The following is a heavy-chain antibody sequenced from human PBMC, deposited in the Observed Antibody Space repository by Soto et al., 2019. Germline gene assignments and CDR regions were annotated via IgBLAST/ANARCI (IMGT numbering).Heavy chain of an antibody. CDR1: GGSISSYY. Sequence: QVQLQESGPGLVKPSETLSLTCTVSGGSISSYYCSWIRQPPGKGLEWIGWIYYSGSSNYNPSLKSRVTISVDTSKSQCYLKLSSVTAADTAVYYCARWLRPYYFDYWGQGTLVTVSS. CDR2: IYYSGSS. CDR3: ARWLRPYYFDY. D-gene: IGHD5-12*01. J-gene: IGHJ4*02. V-gene: IGHV4-59*01.